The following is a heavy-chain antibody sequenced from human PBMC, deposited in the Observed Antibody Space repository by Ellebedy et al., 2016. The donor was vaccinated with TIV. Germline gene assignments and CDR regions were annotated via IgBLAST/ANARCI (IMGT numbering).Heavy chain of an antibody. CDR1: GFTFSSYA. Sequence: GGSLRLXCAASGFTFSSYAMSWVRQAPGKGLEWVSVISGSGGSTYYADSVKGRFTISRDNSKNTLYLQMNSLRAEDTAVYYCAKVVGGGYCSSTSCRNNWFDPWGQGTLVTVSS. D-gene: IGHD2-2*01. J-gene: IGHJ5*02. V-gene: IGHV3-23*01. CDR3: AKVVGGGYCSSTSCRNNWFDP. CDR2: ISGSGGST.